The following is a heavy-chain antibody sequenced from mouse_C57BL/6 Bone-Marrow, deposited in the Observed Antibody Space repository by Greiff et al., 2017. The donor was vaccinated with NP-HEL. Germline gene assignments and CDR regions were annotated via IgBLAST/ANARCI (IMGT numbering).Heavy chain of an antibody. J-gene: IGHJ4*01. V-gene: IGHV5-9-1*02. Sequence: EVQRVESGEGLVKPGGSLKLSCAASGFTFSSYAMSWVRQTPEKRLEWVAYISSGGDYIYYADTVKGRFTISRDNARNTLYLQMSSLKSEDTAMYYCTKAYYSNFYAMDYWGQGTSVTVSS. CDR1: GFTFSSYA. CDR3: TKAYYSNFYAMDY. D-gene: IGHD2-5*01. CDR2: ISSGGDYI.